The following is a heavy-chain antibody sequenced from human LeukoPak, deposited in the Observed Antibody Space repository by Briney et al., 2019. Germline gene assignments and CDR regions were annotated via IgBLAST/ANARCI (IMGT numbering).Heavy chain of an antibody. V-gene: IGHV3-74*01. J-gene: IGHJ4*02. CDR3: TRDRTTVTLFDY. Sequence: PGRSLRLSCAASGFTFSSYAMHWVRQTPGKGLVWISAISTDGSRTRYADSVKGRITISRDNAKNTVYLQMNNLRGEDTALYYCTRDRTTVTLFDYWGQGTLVTVSS. CDR2: ISTDGSRT. CDR1: GFTFSSYA. D-gene: IGHD4-17*01.